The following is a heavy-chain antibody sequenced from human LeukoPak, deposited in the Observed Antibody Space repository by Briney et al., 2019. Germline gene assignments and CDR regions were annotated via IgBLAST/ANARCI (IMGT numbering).Heavy chain of an antibody. Sequence: PGGSLRLSCAASGFTFSTYTMNWVRQAPGKGLEWVSYICSSSSAIFYADSVKGRFTISRDNAKNSLYLQMNSLRDEDTAVYFCARDPGDYWGQGTLVTVSS. V-gene: IGHV3-48*02. CDR2: ICSSSSAI. CDR3: ARDPGDY. J-gene: IGHJ4*02. D-gene: IGHD3-10*01. CDR1: GFTFSTYT.